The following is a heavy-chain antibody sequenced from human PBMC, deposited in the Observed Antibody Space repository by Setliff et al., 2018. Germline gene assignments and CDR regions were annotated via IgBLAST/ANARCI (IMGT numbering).Heavy chain of an antibody. Sequence: SETLSLTCTVSGASISNRDYHWGWIRQSPGKGLEWIGEIYHSGSTNYNPSLKSRVTISVDTSKNQFSLKLSSVTAADTAVYYCARSSQSGWPVSGYWGQGTLVTVSS. CDR1: GASISNRDYH. J-gene: IGHJ4*02. CDR3: ARSSQSGWPVSGY. CDR2: IYHSGST. V-gene: IGHV4-39*07. D-gene: IGHD6-19*01.